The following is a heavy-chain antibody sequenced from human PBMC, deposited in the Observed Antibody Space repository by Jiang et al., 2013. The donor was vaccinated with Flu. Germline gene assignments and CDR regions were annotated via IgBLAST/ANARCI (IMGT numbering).Heavy chain of an antibody. D-gene: IGHD5-18*01. Sequence: GAEVKKPGASVKVSCKVSGHTLTELSIHWVRQAPGKGLEWMGGFDSEDGGTLYTQGFHGRVSMTEDTSTDTAYLDLSRLRSEDTAVYFCVRARYSYGHYYFDFWGQGTLVTVSS. CDR2: FDSEDGGT. CDR1: GHTLTELS. CDR3: VRARYSYGHYYFDF. V-gene: IGHV1-24*01. J-gene: IGHJ4*02.